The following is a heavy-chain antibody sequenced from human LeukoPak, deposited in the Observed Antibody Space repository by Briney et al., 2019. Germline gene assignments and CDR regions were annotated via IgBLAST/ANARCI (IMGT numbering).Heavy chain of an antibody. CDR1: GGTFSKYT. J-gene: IGHJ4*02. CDR3: ASAYYYDSSGYYYFDY. V-gene: IGHV1-69*13. Sequence: SVKVSCKASGGTFSKYTISWVRQRPGQGLEWMGGIIPIFGTANYAQKFQGRVTITADESTSTAYMELSSLRSEDTAVYYCASAYYYDSSGYYYFDYWGQGTLVTVSS. CDR2: IIPIFGTA. D-gene: IGHD3-22*01.